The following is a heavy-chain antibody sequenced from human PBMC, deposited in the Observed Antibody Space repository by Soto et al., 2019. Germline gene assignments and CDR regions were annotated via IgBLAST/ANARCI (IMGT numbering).Heavy chain of an antibody. CDR3: ARDPVLAMIVVVNPGDAFDI. CDR1: GFTFSSYW. J-gene: IGHJ3*02. D-gene: IGHD3-22*01. V-gene: IGHV3-74*01. CDR2: INSDGSST. Sequence: GGSLRLSCAASGFTFSSYWMHWVRQAPGKGLVWVSRINSDGSSTSYADSAKGRFTISRDNAKNTLYLQMNSLRAEDTAAYYCARDPVLAMIVVVNPGDAFDIWGQGTMVTVSS.